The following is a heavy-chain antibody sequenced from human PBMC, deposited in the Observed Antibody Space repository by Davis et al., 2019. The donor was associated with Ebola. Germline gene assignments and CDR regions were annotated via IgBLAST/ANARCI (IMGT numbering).Heavy chain of an antibody. J-gene: IGHJ6*02. D-gene: IGHD5-12*01. Sequence: SETLSLTCAVYGGSFSGYYWSWIRQPPGKGLEWIGEINHSGSTNYNPSLKSRVTISVDTSKNQFSLKLSSVTAADTAVYYCARQGIVATIRDYYYYGMDVWGQGTTVTVSS. CDR3: ARQGIVATIRDYYYYGMDV. CDR1: GGSFSGYY. V-gene: IGHV4-34*01. CDR2: INHSGST.